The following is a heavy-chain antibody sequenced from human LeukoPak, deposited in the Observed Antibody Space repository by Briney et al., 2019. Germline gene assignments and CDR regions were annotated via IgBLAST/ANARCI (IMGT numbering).Heavy chain of an antibody. D-gene: IGHD2-15*01. CDR2: IIPIFGTA. Sequence: ASVKVSCKASGYTFTSYYMRWVRQAPGQGLEWMGGIIPIFGTANYAQKFQGRVTITADESTSTAYMELSSLRSEDTAVYYCARDPGYCSGGSCYSHYYYGMDVWGQGTTVTVSS. CDR3: ARDPGYCSGGSCYSHYYYGMDV. CDR1: GYTFTSYY. J-gene: IGHJ6*02. V-gene: IGHV1-69*13.